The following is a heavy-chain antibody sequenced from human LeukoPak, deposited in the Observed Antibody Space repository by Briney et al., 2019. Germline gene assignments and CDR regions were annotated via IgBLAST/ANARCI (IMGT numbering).Heavy chain of an antibody. CDR1: GGSISSSSFY. CDR3: ATAYCGGDCYWGAH. V-gene: IGHV4-39*01. D-gene: IGHD2-21*01. Sequence: SETLSLTCTVSGGSISSSSFYWGWIRQPPGKGLEWIGSIYYSGSAYYNPSLRSRVTISVDTSKNQFSLKLGSVTAADTALYYCATAYCGGDCYWGAHWGQGTLVTVSS. CDR2: IYYSGSA. J-gene: IGHJ4*02.